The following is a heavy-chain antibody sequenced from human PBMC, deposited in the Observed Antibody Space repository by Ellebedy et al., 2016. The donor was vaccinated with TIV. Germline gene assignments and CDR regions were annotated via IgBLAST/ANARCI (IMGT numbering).Heavy chain of an antibody. CDR3: ARVRGTIRPLYYFDY. J-gene: IGHJ4*02. CDR1: GGSFSGYY. Sequence: SETLSLXXAVYGGSFSGYYWSWIRQPPGKGLEWIGEINHSGSTNYNPSLKSRVTISVDTSKNQFSLKLSSVTAADTAVYYCARVRGTIRPLYYFDYWGQGTLVTVSS. D-gene: IGHD3-3*01. V-gene: IGHV4-34*01. CDR2: INHSGST.